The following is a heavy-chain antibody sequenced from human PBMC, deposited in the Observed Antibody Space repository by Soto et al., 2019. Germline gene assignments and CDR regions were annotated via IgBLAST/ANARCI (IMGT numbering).Heavy chain of an antibody. CDR3: ARGEDRGNPFRYYYYYMDV. J-gene: IGHJ6*03. Sequence: EVQLVESGGGLVQPGGSLRLSCAASGFTFSSYAMHWVRQAPGKGLEYVSAISSHGGNTYYANSVKGRFTISRDNSKNTLYLQMGSRRAEDMAVYYCARGEDRGNPFRYYYYYMDVWGKGTTVTVSS. V-gene: IGHV3-64*01. CDR2: ISSHGGNT. CDR1: GFTFSSYA.